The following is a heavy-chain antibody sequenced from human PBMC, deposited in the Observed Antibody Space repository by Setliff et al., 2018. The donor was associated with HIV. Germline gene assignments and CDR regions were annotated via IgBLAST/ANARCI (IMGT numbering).Heavy chain of an antibody. V-gene: IGHV1-3*01. CDR1: GYTFKSYD. Sequence: ASVKVSCKTSGYTFKSYDINWVRQAPGQRPEWMARINAGNGNREYSPKFQGRVTITADTSASTMYMELSSLRSEDTAVYYCARVVNNRLQFFDHWGQGTLVTVSS. CDR3: ARVVNNRLQFFDH. CDR2: INAGNGNR. J-gene: IGHJ4*02. D-gene: IGHD5-12*01.